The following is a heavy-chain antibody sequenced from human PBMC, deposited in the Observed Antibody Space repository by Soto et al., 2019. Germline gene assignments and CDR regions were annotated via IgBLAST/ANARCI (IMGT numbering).Heavy chain of an antibody. Sequence: ASVKVSCKASGYTFTGYYMHWVRQAPGQGLEWMGWINPNSGGTNYAQKFQGRVTMTRDTSISTAYMGLSRLRSDDTAVYYCARDMDSSGWYGAEYFQHWGQGTLVTVSS. CDR3: ARDMDSSGWYGAEYFQH. CDR1: GYTFTGYY. V-gene: IGHV1-2*02. D-gene: IGHD6-19*01. CDR2: INPNSGGT. J-gene: IGHJ1*01.